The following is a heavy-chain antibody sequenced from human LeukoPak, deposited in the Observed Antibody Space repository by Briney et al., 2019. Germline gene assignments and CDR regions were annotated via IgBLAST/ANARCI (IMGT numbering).Heavy chain of an antibody. J-gene: IGHJ3*02. V-gene: IGHV4-39*01. CDR2: ISYSGNT. D-gene: IGHD2-15*01. Sequence: SETLSLTCTASGGSIVSSDYHWGWVRQPPGKGLEWIGTISYSGNTDYNPSLRSRVTISVDTSNNQFSLRLGSVTAADTAVYHCARHCCSGPAKRVFDIWGQGTMVTVSS. CDR1: GGSIVSSDYH. CDR3: ARHCCSGPAKRVFDI.